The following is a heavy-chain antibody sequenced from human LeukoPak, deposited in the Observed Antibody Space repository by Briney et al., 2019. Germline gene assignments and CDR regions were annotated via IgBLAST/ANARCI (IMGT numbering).Heavy chain of an antibody. CDR2: IYFNGSA. CDR1: GGSISSGDYY. CDR3: ARDWGYSSSL. D-gene: IGHD6-13*01. Sequence: SETLSLTCTVSGGSISSGDYYWSWIRQPAGKGLEWIGRIYFNGSANYSPSLKSRVSISVDTSKNQISLKLKSVTAADTARYYCARDWGYSSSLWGQGTLVTVSP. J-gene: IGHJ4*02. V-gene: IGHV4-61*02.